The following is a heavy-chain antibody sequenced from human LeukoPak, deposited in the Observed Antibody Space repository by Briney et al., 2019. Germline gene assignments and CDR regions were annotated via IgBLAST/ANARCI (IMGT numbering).Heavy chain of an antibody. J-gene: IGHJ4*02. D-gene: IGHD2-15*01. CDR3: ARGLIGYCSGGSCHYYFDY. V-gene: IGHV4-34*01. CDR1: GVSFSGYY. CDR2: INHSGST. Sequence: SETLSLTCAVYGVSFSGYYWSWIRQPPGKGLEWIGEINHSGSTNYNPSLKSRVTISVDTSKNQFSLKLSSVTAADTAVYYCARGLIGYCSGGSCHYYFDYWGQGTLVTVSS.